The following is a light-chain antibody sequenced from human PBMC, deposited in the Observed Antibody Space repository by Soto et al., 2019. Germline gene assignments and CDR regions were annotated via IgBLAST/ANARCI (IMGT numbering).Light chain of an antibody. J-gene: IGKJ2*01. CDR2: WAS. Sequence: DIVMTQSPDSLAVSLGERATINCKSSQSVLYSSSNKNYLAWYQQKPGQAPNLLIYWASTRESGAPDRFSGRGYRTDFTLTISNLQAEDVAVYYCQPYYTTPLTFGQGTKPEIK. CDR3: QPYYTTPLT. V-gene: IGKV4-1*01. CDR1: QSVLYSSSNKNY.